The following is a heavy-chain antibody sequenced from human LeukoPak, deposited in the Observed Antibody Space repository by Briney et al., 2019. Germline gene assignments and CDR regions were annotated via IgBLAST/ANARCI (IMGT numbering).Heavy chain of an antibody. J-gene: IGHJ4*02. V-gene: IGHV1-69*04. CDR2: IIPILGIA. CDR3: AREEVAVAGSNFDY. Sequence: SVKVSCKASGYAFTSSGISWVRQAPGQGLEWMGRIIPILGIANYAQKFQGRVTITADKSTSTAYMELSSLRSEDTAVYYCAREEVAVAGSNFDYWGQGTLVTVSS. CDR1: GYAFTSSG. D-gene: IGHD6-19*01.